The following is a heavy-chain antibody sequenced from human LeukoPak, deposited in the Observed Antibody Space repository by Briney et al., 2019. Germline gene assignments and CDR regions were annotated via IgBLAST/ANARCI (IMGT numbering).Heavy chain of an antibody. CDR1: GGSISSSSYY. CDR2: IYYSGST. CDR3: ARIMAGSFDY. V-gene: IGHV4-39*01. J-gene: IGHJ4*02. Sequence: SETLSLTCTVSGGSISSSSYYWGWIRQPPGKGLEWIGSIYYSGSTYYNPSLKSRVTISVDTSKNQFSLKLSSVTAADTAVYYCARIMAGSFDYWGQGTPVTVSS. D-gene: IGHD6-19*01.